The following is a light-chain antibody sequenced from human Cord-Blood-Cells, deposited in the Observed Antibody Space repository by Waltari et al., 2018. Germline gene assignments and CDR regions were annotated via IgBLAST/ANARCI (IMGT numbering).Light chain of an antibody. CDR3: QQYYSTPFT. J-gene: IGKJ3*01. Sequence: DIVMTQSPDSLAVSLGERATINCKSSQSVLYSSNNKTYLAWYQQKPGQSPKLLIYWASTRESGVPDRFSGSGSGTDFTLTISSLQAEDVAVYYCQQYYSTPFTFGPGNKVDIK. CDR2: WAS. CDR1: QSVLYSSNNKTY. V-gene: IGKV4-1*01.